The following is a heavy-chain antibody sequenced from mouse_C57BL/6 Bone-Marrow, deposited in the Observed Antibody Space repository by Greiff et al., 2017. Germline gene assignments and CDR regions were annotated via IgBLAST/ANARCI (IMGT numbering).Heavy chain of an antibody. CDR3: ARCHYDGCYWYFDV. D-gene: IGHD2-3*01. CDR2: IRNKANGDTT. Sequence: EVQGVESGGGLVQPGGSLSLSCAASGFTFTDYYMSWVRQPPGKALEWLGFIRNKANGDTTEYSASVKGRFTISRDNSQSILYLQMDALRAEDSATYYCARCHYDGCYWYFDVWGTGTTVTVSS. J-gene: IGHJ1*03. V-gene: IGHV7-3*01. CDR1: GFTFTDYY.